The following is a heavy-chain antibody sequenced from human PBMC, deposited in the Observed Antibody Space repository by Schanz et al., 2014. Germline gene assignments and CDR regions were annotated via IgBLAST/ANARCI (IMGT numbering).Heavy chain of an antibody. D-gene: IGHD3-9*01. Sequence: QVQLVQSGAEVKKPGSSVKVSCKASGGTFSSSTLTWVRQAPGQGLEWMGRINPILDKTNYAQKFQGRVTMTADKSTSTVYMEVSGLRSEDTAVYKCAKVDRARYYAMDVWGQGTTVTVSS. CDR1: GGTFSSST. CDR3: AKVDRARYYAMDV. CDR2: INPILDKT. V-gene: IGHV1-69*08. J-gene: IGHJ6*02.